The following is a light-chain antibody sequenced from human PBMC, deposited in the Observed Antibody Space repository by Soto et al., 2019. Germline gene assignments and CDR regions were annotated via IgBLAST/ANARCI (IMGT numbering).Light chain of an antibody. Sequence: QSVLTQPPSASGTPGQRVTISCSGSSSNIGSNTVNWYQQRPGTAPKLLIYSNNQRPSGVPDRFSGSKSGTSASLAISGLQYEDEAEYYCAAWDDSLNGPVFGGGTKVTVL. V-gene: IGLV1-44*01. CDR1: SSNIGSNT. CDR2: SNN. J-gene: IGLJ2*01. CDR3: AAWDDSLNGPV.